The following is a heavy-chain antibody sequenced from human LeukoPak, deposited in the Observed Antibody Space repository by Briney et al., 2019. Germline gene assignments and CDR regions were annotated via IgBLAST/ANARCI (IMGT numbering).Heavy chain of an antibody. D-gene: IGHD3-10*01. Sequence: GGSLRLSCAASGFTFSSYWMSWVRQAPGKGLEWVANIKQDGSEKYYVDSVKGRFTISRDNAKNSLYLQMNSLRAEDTAVYYCARDPMVRGVIGWFDPWGQGTLVTVSS. V-gene: IGHV3-7*01. J-gene: IGHJ5*02. CDR2: IKQDGSEK. CDR1: GFTFSSYW. CDR3: ARDPMVRGVIGWFDP.